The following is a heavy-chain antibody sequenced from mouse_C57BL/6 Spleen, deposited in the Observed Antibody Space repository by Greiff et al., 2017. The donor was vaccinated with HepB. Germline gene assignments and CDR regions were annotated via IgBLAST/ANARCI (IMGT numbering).Heavy chain of an antibody. V-gene: IGHV1-52*01. CDR3: ALYGSSSYFDY. D-gene: IGHD1-1*01. Sequence: QVQLQQPGAELVRPGSSVKLSCKASGYTFTSYWMPWVKQRPIQGLEWIGNIDPSDSETHYNQKFKDKATLTVDKSSSTAYMQLSSLTSEDSAVYYCALYGSSSYFDYWGQGTTLTVSS. CDR2: IDPSDSET. CDR1: GYTFTSYW. J-gene: IGHJ2*01.